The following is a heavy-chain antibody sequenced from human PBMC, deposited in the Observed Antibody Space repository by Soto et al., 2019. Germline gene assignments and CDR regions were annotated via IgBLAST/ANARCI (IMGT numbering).Heavy chain of an antibody. D-gene: IGHD3-3*01. J-gene: IGHJ4*02. CDR1: GFTFSNAW. V-gene: IGHV3-15*01. CDR2: IKSKTDGGTT. CDR3: TTDPYGYYDFWSGYYLDY. Sequence: LRLSCAASGFTFSNAWMSWVRQAPGKGLEWVGRIKSKTDGGTTDYAAPVKGRFTISRDDSKNTLYLQMNSLKTEDTAVYYCTTDPYGYYDFWSGYYLDYWGQGTLVTVSS.